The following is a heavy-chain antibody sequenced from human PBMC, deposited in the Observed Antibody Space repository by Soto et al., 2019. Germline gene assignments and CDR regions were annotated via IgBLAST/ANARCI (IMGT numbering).Heavy chain of an antibody. Sequence: GGSLRLSCAASGFTFSSYAMSWVRQAPGKGLEWVSAISGSGGSTYYADSVKGRFTISRDNSKNTLYLQMNSLRAEDTAVYYCANPDSSGYYGYWGQGTLVTVSS. CDR3: ANPDSSGYYGY. J-gene: IGHJ4*02. CDR2: ISGSGGST. D-gene: IGHD3-22*01. V-gene: IGHV3-23*01. CDR1: GFTFSSYA.